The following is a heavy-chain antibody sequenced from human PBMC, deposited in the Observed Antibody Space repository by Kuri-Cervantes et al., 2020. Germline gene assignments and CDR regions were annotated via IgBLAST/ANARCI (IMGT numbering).Heavy chain of an antibody. CDR3: AREGGYSGYGDY. Sequence: SVKVSCKASGGTFSSYTISWVRQAPGQGLEWMGRIIPILGIANYAQKFQGRVTTTADKSTSTAYMELSSLRSEDTAVYYCAREGGYSGYGDYWGQGTLVTVSS. CDR1: GGTFSSYT. CDR2: IIPILGIA. J-gene: IGHJ4*02. V-gene: IGHV1-69*04. D-gene: IGHD5-12*01.